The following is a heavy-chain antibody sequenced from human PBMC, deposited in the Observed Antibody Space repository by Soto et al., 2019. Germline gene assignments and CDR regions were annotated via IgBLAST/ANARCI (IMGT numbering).Heavy chain of an antibody. CDR3: AKGGSSSARYFDA. Sequence: QVQVVESGGGVVQPGRSLRLSCAASGFSFNSYGMHWVRQAPGKGLEWVAIISYDGRNKYYADPVKGRFTISRDSPKNTLYLQMNSLRAEDTAVYYCAKGGSSSARYFDAWGQGALVTVSP. CDR2: ISYDGRNK. CDR1: GFSFNSYG. V-gene: IGHV3-30*18. D-gene: IGHD6-6*01. J-gene: IGHJ5*02.